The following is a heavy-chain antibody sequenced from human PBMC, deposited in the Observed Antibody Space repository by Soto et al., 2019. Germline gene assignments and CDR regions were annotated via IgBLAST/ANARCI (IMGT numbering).Heavy chain of an antibody. CDR1: GFTFSSYG. V-gene: IGHV3-33*01. CDR3: ARDGRIVLYYYYGMDV. CDR2: IWYDGSNK. Sequence: QVQLVESGGGVVQPGRSLRLSCAASGFTFSSYGMHWVRQAPGKGLEWVAVIWYDGSNKYYADSVKGRFTISRDNSKNTLYRQMNSLRAEDTAVYYGARDGRIVLYYYYGMDVWGQGTTVTVSS. J-gene: IGHJ6*02. D-gene: IGHD2-15*01.